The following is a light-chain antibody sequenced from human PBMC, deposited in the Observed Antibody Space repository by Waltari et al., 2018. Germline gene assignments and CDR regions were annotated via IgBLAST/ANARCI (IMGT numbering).Light chain of an antibody. V-gene: IGLV2-11*01. CDR2: DVN. CDR3: CSYAGSYTFA. J-gene: IGLJ1*01. Sequence: QSALTQPRSVSGSPGQSITISCTGTSSDVGGYNYVTWYQQHPGKAPRLLIYDVNKRLAGVPERFSGSKTGNTASLTISGLQADDESDYYCCSYAGSYTFAFGTGTLVTVL. CDR1: SSDVGGYNY.